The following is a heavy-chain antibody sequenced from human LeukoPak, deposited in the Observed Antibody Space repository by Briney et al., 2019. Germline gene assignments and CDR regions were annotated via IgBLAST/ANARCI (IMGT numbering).Heavy chain of an antibody. V-gene: IGHV4-30-4*01. D-gene: IGHD3-10*01. CDR3: ARTYYGSGSYYSH. Sequence: KGLXXXGYIYYSGSTYYNPSLKSRVTISVDTSKNQFSLKLSSVTAADTAVYYCARTYYGSGSYYSHWSQGTLVTVSS. CDR2: IYYSGST. J-gene: IGHJ4*02.